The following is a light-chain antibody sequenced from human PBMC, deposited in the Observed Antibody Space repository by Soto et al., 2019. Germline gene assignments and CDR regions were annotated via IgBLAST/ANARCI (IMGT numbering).Light chain of an antibody. CDR2: DVS. Sequence: QSALTQPASVSGSPGQSITISCTGTTSDVGGHNYVSWYQQHPGKAPKLMIYDVSDRPSGVSNRFSGSKSGNTASLTISGLPAEDEADYYCSSYRSTSSTLVVFGGGTKRTVL. CDR1: TSDVGGHNY. J-gene: IGLJ2*01. V-gene: IGLV2-14*03. CDR3: SSYRSTSSTLVV.